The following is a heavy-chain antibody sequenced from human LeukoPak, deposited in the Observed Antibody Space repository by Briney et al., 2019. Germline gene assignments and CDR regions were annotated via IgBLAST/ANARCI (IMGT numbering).Heavy chain of an antibody. CDR2: ITTSGTYI. V-gene: IGHV3-21*06. J-gene: IGHJ6*02. Sequence: GGSLRLSCAASGFTVSSNYMSWVRQAPGKGLELVSSITTSGTYIYYADSVKGRFTISRDNAKNSLYLQMNSLRVEDTAVYYCVRPFYYDSNGGEGMDVWGQGTTVTVSS. D-gene: IGHD3-22*01. CDR1: GFTVSSNY. CDR3: VRPFYYDSNGGEGMDV.